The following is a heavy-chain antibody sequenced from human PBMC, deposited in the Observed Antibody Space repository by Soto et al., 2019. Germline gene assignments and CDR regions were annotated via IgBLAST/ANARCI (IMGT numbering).Heavy chain of an antibody. Sequence: SVKVSCKASGGTFSNFVISGVRQAPGEGLEWMGGNIPIFGTANYAQKFQGRVTIIADESTGTTYMELTSLRSEDTAVYYCARAPILVGETTYENYFDYWGQGTLVTAPQ. J-gene: IGHJ4*02. D-gene: IGHD2-21*01. V-gene: IGHV1-69*13. CDR1: GGTFSNFV. CDR3: ARAPILVGETTYENYFDY. CDR2: NIPIFGTA.